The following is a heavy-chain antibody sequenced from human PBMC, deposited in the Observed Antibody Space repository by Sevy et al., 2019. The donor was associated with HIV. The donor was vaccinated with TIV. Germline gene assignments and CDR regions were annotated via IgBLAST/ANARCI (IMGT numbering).Heavy chain of an antibody. CDR3: ARWRGAQSEFDY. J-gene: IGHJ4*02. CDR2: IKKDGSVK. V-gene: IGHV3-7*01. CDR1: GFTFSSYW. Sequence: GGSLRLSCAASGFTFSSYWMSWVRQAPGKGLEWVADIKKDGSVKLYADAVKGRFTISRDNAENSVDLKMKSLRAEDKAVYFCARWRGAQSEFDYWGQGTRVTVSS. D-gene: IGHD3-3*01.